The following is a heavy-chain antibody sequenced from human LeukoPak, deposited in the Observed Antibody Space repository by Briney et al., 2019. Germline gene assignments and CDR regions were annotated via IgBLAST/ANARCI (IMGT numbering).Heavy chain of an antibody. D-gene: IGHD6-19*01. J-gene: IGHJ5*02. Sequence: SETLSLTCAVYGGSFSGYYWSWIRQPPGKGLEWIGETNHSGSTNYNPSLKSRVTISVDTSKNQFSLKLSSVTAADTAVYYCARKKSDRIAVAGTGGWFDPWGQGTLVTVSS. CDR1: GGSFSGYY. CDR2: TNHSGST. V-gene: IGHV4-34*01. CDR3: ARKKSDRIAVAGTGGWFDP.